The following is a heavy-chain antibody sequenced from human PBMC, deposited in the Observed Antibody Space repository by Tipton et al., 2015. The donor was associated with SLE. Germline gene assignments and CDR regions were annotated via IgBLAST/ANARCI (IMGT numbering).Heavy chain of an antibody. Sequence: SLRLSCAASGFTFSSYWMHWVRQAPGKGLVWVSRINSDGSSTSYADSVKGRFTISRDNAKNTLYLQMNSLRAEDTAVYYCARGAEIAKGYYYYGMGVWGQGTTVTVSS. V-gene: IGHV3-74*01. J-gene: IGHJ6*02. CDR2: INSDGSST. CDR1: GFTFSSYW. CDR3: ARGAEIAKGYYYYGMGV. D-gene: IGHD2-21*01.